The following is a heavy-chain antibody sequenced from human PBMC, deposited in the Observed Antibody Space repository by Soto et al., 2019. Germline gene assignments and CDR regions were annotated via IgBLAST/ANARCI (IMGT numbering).Heavy chain of an antibody. D-gene: IGHD3-22*01. CDR3: ARGXYYYDTLGSRAGNWFGP. Sequence: SVKVSCKVSGGTFSSYGISWVRQAPGQGLEWMGGIIPMFATTNYARKFQGRVTITADESRNIAYMELSSLRSEDTAVYYCARGXYYYDTLGSRAGNWFGPWGQGNVVTVSS. CDR1: GGTFSSYG. V-gene: IGHV1-69*13. J-gene: IGHJ5*02. CDR2: IIPMFATT.